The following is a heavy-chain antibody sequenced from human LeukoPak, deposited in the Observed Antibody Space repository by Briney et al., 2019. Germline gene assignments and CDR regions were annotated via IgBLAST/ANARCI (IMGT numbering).Heavy chain of an antibody. V-gene: IGHV4-30-2*01. D-gene: IGHD3-22*01. Sequence: SETLSLTCAVSGGSISSGGYSWSWIRQPPGKGLEWIGYIYHSGSTYYHPSLKSRVTISVDRSKNQFSLKLSSVTAADTAVYYCASRLNYYDSSGYYYIRSDAFDIWGQGTMVTVSS. CDR2: IYHSGST. J-gene: IGHJ3*02. CDR1: GGSISSGGYS. CDR3: ASRLNYYDSSGYYYIRSDAFDI.